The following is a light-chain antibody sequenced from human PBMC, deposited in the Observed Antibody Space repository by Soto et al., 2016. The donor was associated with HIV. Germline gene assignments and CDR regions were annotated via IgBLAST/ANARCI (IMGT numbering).Light chain of an antibody. CDR2: DDT. CDR1: NIGSKS. Sequence: SYELTQPPSVSVAPEKTARITCGGSNIGSKSVNWYQQKPGQAPLMVVYDDTARPSGIPQRFSGSNSGNTATLTINRVEAGDEADYYCQVWNSANDHVVFGGGTELTVL. V-gene: IGLV3-21*03. J-gene: IGLJ3*02. CDR3: QVWNSANDHVV.